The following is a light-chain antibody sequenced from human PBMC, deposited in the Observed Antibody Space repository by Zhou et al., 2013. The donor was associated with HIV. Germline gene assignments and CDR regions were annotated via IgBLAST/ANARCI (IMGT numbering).Light chain of an antibody. CDR3: QQYNNYWT. V-gene: IGKV1-5*03. Sequence: DVQLTQSPPTLSASVGDRVTITCRASQSISTWLAWYQQKPGKAPKLLIYKASSLESGVPSRFSGSGSGTEFTLTISSLQPDDFATYYCQQYNNYWTFGQGTKVEIK. CDR2: KAS. CDR1: QSISTW. J-gene: IGKJ1*01.